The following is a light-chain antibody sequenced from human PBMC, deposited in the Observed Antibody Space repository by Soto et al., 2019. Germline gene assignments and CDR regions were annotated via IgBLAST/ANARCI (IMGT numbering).Light chain of an antibody. CDR2: DAS. J-gene: IGKJ2*01. Sequence: EIVMTQSPATLSVSPGERASLSCRASQSISSKLAWYQQKPDQAPRLLIYDASTRATDISARFSGSGAGTEFTLTINILQSEDFVVYYCQQHSQLPPYTFGQGTKLEIK. CDR1: QSISSK. CDR3: QQHSQLPPYT. V-gene: IGKV3-15*01.